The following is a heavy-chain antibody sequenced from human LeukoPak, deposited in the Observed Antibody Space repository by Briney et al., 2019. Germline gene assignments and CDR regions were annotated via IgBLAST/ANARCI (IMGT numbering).Heavy chain of an antibody. V-gene: IGHV3-48*02. CDR2: ITASGTAM. D-gene: IGHD3-10*01. CDR1: GFTFSDYS. Sequence: GGSLRLSCTASGFTFSDYSMNWVRQAPGKGLEWVSHITASGTAMFYADSVKGRFTISRDNAKNSLYLQMNSLRDEDTAIYYCVSAIRGSPIDYWGQGTLVSVPS. CDR3: VSAIRGSPIDY. J-gene: IGHJ4*02.